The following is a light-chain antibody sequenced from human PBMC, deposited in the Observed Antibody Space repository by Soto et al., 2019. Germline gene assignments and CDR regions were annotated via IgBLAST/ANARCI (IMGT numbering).Light chain of an antibody. J-gene: IGLJ1*01. CDR1: SSDVGGYNY. V-gene: IGLV2-14*01. CDR2: HVS. Sequence: SVLTQPASVSGSPGQSITISCTGTSSDVGGYNYVSWYQQYPGKAPKLMIYHVSNRPSGVSSRFSGSKSGNSASLTISGLQAEDEADYYCSSYTSTSTYVFGTGTKATVL. CDR3: SSYTSTSTYV.